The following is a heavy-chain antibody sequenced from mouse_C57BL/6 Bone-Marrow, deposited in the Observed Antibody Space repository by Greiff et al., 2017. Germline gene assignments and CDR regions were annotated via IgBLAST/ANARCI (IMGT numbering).Heavy chain of an antibody. Sequence: EVKLMESGGGLVKPGGSLKLSCAASGFTFSSYAMSWVRQTPEKRLEWVATISDDGSYTYYPDNVKGRFTISRDNAKNNLYLQMSHLKSEDTAMYYCARDSTMVTTTGYYCDYWGQGTTLTVSS. CDR3: ARDSTMVTTTGYYCDY. CDR2: ISDDGSYT. J-gene: IGHJ2*01. CDR1: GFTFSSYA. D-gene: IGHD2-2*01. V-gene: IGHV5-4*01.